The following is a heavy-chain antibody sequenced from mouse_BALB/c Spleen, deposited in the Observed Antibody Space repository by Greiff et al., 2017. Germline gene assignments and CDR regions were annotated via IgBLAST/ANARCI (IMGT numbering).Heavy chain of an antibody. V-gene: IGHV1S56*01. CDR3: ARSSQLANYFDY. CDR2: IYPGNVNT. D-gene: IGHD4-1*02. J-gene: IGHJ2*01. Sequence: VQLQQSGPELVKPGASVRISCKASGYTFTSYYIHWVKQRPGQGLEWIGWIYPGNVNTKYNEKFKGKATLTADKSSSTAYMQLSSLTSEDSAVYFCARSSQLANYFDYWGQGTTLTVSS. CDR1: GYTFTSYY.